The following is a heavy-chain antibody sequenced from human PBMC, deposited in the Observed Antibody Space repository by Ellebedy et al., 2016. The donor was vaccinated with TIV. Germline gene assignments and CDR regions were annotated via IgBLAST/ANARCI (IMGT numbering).Heavy chain of an antibody. CDR3: ARDRPATVVAGALEY. V-gene: IGHV3-30*09. Sequence: GESLKISCAASGFTFSSYVMHWVRQAPGKGLGWVASISYDGSNKYYADAVKGRFAISRDNSENTLYLQVNSLTTEDTAVYYCARDRPATVVAGALEYWGQGTLVTVSS. CDR2: ISYDGSNK. J-gene: IGHJ4*02. CDR1: GFTFSSYV. D-gene: IGHD3-22*01.